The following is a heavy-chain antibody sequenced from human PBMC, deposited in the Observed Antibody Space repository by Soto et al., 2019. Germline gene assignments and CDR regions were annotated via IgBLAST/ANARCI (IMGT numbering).Heavy chain of an antibody. Sequence: ASVKVSCKASGYTFTSYGISWVRQAPGQGLEWMGWISAYNGNTNYAKKLQGRVTMTTDTSTSTAYMELRRLRSDDTAVYYCARGLVAAAGPYYYYYYGMEVSGQGTTVTVSS. CDR3: ARGLVAAAGPYYYYYYGMEV. V-gene: IGHV1-18*04. D-gene: IGHD6-13*01. CDR1: GYTFTSYG. J-gene: IGHJ6*02. CDR2: ISAYNGNT.